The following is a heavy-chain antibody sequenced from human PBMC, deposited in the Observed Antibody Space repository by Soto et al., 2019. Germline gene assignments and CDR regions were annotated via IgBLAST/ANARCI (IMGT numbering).Heavy chain of an antibody. CDR2: TYYRSKWYN. CDR3: ARGAGSGWYRNWFDP. CDR1: GDRVSSNCAA. J-gene: IGHJ5*02. Sequence: QRLSLTCSISGDRVSSNCAAWNWIRQSPSRGLEWLGRTYYRSKWYNDYAVSVKSRITINPDTSKNQFSLQLNSVTPEDTAVYYCARGAGSGWYRNWFDPWGQGTLVTVSA. D-gene: IGHD6-19*01. V-gene: IGHV6-1*01.